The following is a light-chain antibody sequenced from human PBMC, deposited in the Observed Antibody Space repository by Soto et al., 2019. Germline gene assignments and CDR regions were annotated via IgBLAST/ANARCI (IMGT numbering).Light chain of an antibody. CDR1: QTVSSTY. J-gene: IGKJ5*01. CDR3: QQYGTSEII. V-gene: IGKV3-20*01. CDR2: GAS. Sequence: IVLTQSPGTLALSSGETATLSRRASQTVSSTYLAWYQHKPGRAPRLLIDGASSRATGIPVRFSGSGSGTEFTLTISSLEPEDFAVFFCQQYGTSEIIFGQGTRLEIK.